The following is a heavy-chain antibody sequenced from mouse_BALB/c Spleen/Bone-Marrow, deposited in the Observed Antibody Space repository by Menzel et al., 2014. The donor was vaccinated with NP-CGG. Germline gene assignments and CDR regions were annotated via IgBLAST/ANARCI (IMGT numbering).Heavy chain of an antibody. V-gene: IGHV1-69*01. CDR3: ARGGHDFSLDY. CDR2: IDTSDSYT. Sequence: QVQLQQPGAELGMPGASVKMPCKASGYTFTDNWIYWVKQRPGQGLEWIGAIDTSDSYTNYNQKFMGKASLTVDASSSTAYVQVSSLTSDDSAVYYCARGGHDFSLDYWGQGTSVTVSS. D-gene: IGHD2-4*01. J-gene: IGHJ4*01. CDR1: GYTFTDNW.